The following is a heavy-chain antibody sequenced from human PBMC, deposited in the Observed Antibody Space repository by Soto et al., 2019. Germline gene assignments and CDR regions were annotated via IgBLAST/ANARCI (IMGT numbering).Heavy chain of an antibody. Sequence: QVELVESGGGVVQPGTSLRLSCAASGFTFSSYGMHWVRQAPGKGLEWVSVISYDGSNKYYADSVKGRFTISRDNSKNTLYLQMNSLRAEDTAVYYCAKVGNYAGYYYGMDVWGQGTTVTVSS. J-gene: IGHJ6*02. D-gene: IGHD1-7*01. CDR2: ISYDGSNK. V-gene: IGHV3-30*18. CDR3: AKVGNYAGYYYGMDV. CDR1: GFTFSSYG.